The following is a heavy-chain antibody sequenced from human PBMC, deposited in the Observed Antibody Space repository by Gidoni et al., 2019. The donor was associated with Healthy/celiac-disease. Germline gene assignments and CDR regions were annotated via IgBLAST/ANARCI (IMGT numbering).Heavy chain of an antibody. CDR2: ISSSSSYI. D-gene: IGHD3-3*01. CDR3: ARGFSMSWEPIFGKEENYYYYGMDV. J-gene: IGHJ6*02. Sequence: EVQLVESGGGLVKPGGSLRLSCAASGFTFSSYSMNWVRQAPGKGLEWVSSISSSSSYIYYADSVKGRFTISRDNAKNSLYLQMNSLRAEDTAVYYCARGFSMSWEPIFGKEENYYYYGMDVWGQGTTVTVSS. CDR1: GFTFSSYS. V-gene: IGHV3-21*01.